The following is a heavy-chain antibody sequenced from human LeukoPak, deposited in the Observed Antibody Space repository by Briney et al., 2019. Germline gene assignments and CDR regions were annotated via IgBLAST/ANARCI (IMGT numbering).Heavy chain of an antibody. D-gene: IGHD2-2*01. CDR2: ITYSGST. CDR1: GGSISGYY. Sequence: SETLSLTCTVSGGSISGYYWSWVRQPPGKGLEWIGYITYSGSTNYNPSLKSRVTISVDTSKNQFSLKLSSVTAADTAMYYCARLLIYCSSTSCHFDYWGQGTLVTVSS. V-gene: IGHV4-59*08. CDR3: ARLLIYCSSTSCHFDY. J-gene: IGHJ4*02.